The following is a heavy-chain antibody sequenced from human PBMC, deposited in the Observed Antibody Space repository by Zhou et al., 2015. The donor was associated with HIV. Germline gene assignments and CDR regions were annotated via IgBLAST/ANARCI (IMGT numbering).Heavy chain of an antibody. Sequence: QVQLVQSGAEVKKPGSSVKVSCKASGGTFSSYAISWVRQAPGQGLEWMGGIIPIFGTANYAQKFQGRVTITADESTSTAYMELSSLRSEDTAVYYCARVRVGVVPAAIPGWFDPVGPGNPGHRL. D-gene: IGHD2-2*01. V-gene: IGHV1-69*12. CDR1: GGTFSSYA. CDR2: IIPIFGTA. J-gene: IGHJ5*02. CDR3: ARVRVGVVPAAIPGWFDP.